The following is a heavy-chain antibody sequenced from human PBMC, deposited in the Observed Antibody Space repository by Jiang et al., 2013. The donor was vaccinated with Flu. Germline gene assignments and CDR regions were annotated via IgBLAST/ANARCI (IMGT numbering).Heavy chain of an antibody. J-gene: IGHJ6*01. V-gene: IGHV1-46*01. CDR2: INPNDGAT. Sequence: SGAEVKKPGASVEVSCKASGYTFISYYIHWVRQAPGHGLEWLGIINPNDGATTYAQNFQGRVSITRDTSTNTVHMELNSLRSEDTAVYYCATDTAMVTVSHYYGMDIWGPGDHG. CDR1: GYTFISYY. D-gene: IGHD5-18*01. CDR3: ATDTAMVTVSHYYGMDI.